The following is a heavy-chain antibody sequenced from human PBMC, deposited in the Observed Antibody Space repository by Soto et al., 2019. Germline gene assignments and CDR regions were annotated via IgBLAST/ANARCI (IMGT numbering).Heavy chain of an antibody. CDR2: IIPILGIA. CDR1: GGTFSSYA. V-gene: IGHV1-69*10. J-gene: IGHJ6*02. CDR3: ARLSDQYNWNYYYYGMDV. D-gene: IGHD1-20*01. Sequence: KISCKASGGTFSSYAISWVRQAPGQGLEWMGGIIPILGIANYAQKFQGRVTITADKSTSTAYMELSSLRSEDTAVYYCARLSDQYNWNYYYYGMDVWGQGTTVTVSS.